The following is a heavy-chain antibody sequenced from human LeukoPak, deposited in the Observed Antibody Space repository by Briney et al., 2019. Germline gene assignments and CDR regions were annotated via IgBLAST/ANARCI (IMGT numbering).Heavy chain of an antibody. CDR3: ARVATAAAGKFDY. CDR2: INHSGST. D-gene: IGHD6-13*01. Sequence: RSSETLSLTCAVYGGSFSGYYWSWIRQPPGKGLEWIGEINHSGSTNYNPSLKSRVTISVDTSKNQFSLKLSSVTAADTAVYYCARVATAAAGKFDYWGQGTLVTVSS. V-gene: IGHV4-34*01. CDR1: GGSFSGYY. J-gene: IGHJ4*02.